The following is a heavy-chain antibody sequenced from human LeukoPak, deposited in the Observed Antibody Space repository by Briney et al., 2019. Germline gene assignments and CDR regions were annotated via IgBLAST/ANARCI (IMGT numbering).Heavy chain of an antibody. V-gene: IGHV4-34*01. CDR3: ATIYGDFSDFDS. D-gene: IGHD4-17*01. CDR1: GGSFSDSY. Sequence: SETLSLTCAVHGGSFSDSYWNWIRQPPGKGQEWIGVVTHDGRINYNPSLRGRVTISVDTSMNQFSLRLTSVTAADTAVYYCATIYGDFSDFDSWAQGILVTVSS. J-gene: IGHJ4*02. CDR2: VTHDGRI.